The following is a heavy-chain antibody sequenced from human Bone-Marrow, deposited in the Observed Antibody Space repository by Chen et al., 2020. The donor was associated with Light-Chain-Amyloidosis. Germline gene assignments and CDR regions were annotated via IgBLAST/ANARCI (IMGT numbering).Heavy chain of an antibody. CDR2: IIPILVIA. Sequence: QVQRLESGAGGREPGWLVKVWGKASGVTFSSYAISWVRQAPGEGLEWMGRIIPILVIAHYAHTFQDSVTIPADKSTSPASMEMTSLSCANIVVYYCACVTGNPDYWGQGTLVTVSS. CDR3: ACVTGNPDY. V-gene: IGHV1-69*04. CDR1: GVTFSSYA. J-gene: IGHJ4*02. D-gene: IGHD1-20*01.